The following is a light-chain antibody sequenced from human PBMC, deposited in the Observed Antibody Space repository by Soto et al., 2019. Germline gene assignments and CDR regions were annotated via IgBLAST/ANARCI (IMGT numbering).Light chain of an antibody. Sequence: QSALTQPPSASGSPGQSVTISCTGTSCDVGGYNYVSWYQQHPGKAPKLMISEVSKRPSGVPDRFSGSKSGNTASLTVSGLQAEDEADYYCSSYAGSNNWVFGGGTKVTVL. CDR1: SCDVGGYNY. V-gene: IGLV2-8*01. CDR2: EVS. J-gene: IGLJ3*02. CDR3: SSYAGSNNWV.